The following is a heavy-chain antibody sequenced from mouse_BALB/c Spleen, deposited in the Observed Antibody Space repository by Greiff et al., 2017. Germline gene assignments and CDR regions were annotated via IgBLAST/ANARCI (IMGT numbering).Heavy chain of an antibody. CDR2: ISSGGSYT. V-gene: IGHV5-9-3*01. Sequence: DVHLVESGGGLVKPGGSLKLSCAASGFTFSSYAMSWVRQTPEKRLEWVATISSGGSYTYYPDSVKGRFTISRDNAKNTLYLQMSSLRSEDTAMYYCARQGYDAPYAMDYWGQGTSVTVSS. CDR1: GFTFSSYA. CDR3: ARQGYDAPYAMDY. J-gene: IGHJ4*01. D-gene: IGHD2-2*01.